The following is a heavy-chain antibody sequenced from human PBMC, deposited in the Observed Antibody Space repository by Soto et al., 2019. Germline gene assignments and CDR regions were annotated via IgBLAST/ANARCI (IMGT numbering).Heavy chain of an antibody. D-gene: IGHD4-17*01. J-gene: IGHJ3*02. Sequence: PSETLSLTCAVSGGSISSGGYSWSWIRQPPGKGLEWIGYIDHSGSTYYNPSLKSRVTISVDRSKNQFSLKLSSVTAADTAVYYCAREDMTTVTSGSFDIWGQGAMVTVSS. V-gene: IGHV4-30-2*01. CDR3: AREDMTTVTSGSFDI. CDR1: GGSISSGGYS. CDR2: IDHSGST.